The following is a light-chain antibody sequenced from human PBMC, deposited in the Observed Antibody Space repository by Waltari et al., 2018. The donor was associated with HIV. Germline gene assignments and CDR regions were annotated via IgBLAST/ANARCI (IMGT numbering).Light chain of an antibody. CDR1: SSDVGGFNY. CDR2: EVS. CDR3: NSYAGSNNWV. Sequence: QSALTQPPSASGSPGQSVTISCTGTSSDVGGFNYVSWYQPHPGKAPKLMIYEVSKLPSGVPDRFSGSKSGNTASLTVSGLQAEDEADYYCNSYAGSNNWVFGGGTKLTVL. J-gene: IGLJ3*02. V-gene: IGLV2-8*01.